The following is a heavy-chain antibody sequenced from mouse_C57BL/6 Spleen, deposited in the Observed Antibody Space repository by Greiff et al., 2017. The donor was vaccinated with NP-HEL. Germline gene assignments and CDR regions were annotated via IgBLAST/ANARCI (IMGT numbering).Heavy chain of an antibody. V-gene: IGHV5-12*01. CDR1: GFTFSDYY. CDR2: ISTGGGST. D-gene: IGHD2-4*01. CDR3: ARAPYDDDGYWDFDV. J-gene: IGHJ1*03. Sequence: EVNVVESGGGLVQPGGSLKLSCAASGFTFSDYYMYWVRQTPEKRLEWVAYISTGGGSTYYPDTVKGRFTIARDNAKNTLYLQMSRLKSEDTAMYYCARAPYDDDGYWDFDVWGTGTTVTVSS.